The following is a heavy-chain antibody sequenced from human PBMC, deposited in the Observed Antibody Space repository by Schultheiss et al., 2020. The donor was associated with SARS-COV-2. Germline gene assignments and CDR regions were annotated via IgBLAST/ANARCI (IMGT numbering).Heavy chain of an antibody. CDR2: IYYSGST. Sequence: SQTLSLTCTVSGGSVSSGSYYWSWIRQPPGKGLEWIGYIYYSGSTNYNPSLKSRVTISVDTSKNQFSLKLSSVTAADTAVYYCARVADYGDYLSNSVYYFDYWGQGTLVTVSS. CDR3: ARVADYGDYLSNSVYYFDY. J-gene: IGHJ4*02. V-gene: IGHV4-61*01. CDR1: GGSVSSGSYY. D-gene: IGHD4-17*01.